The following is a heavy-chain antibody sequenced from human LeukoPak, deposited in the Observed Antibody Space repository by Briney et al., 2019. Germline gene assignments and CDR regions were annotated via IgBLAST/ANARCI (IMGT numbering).Heavy chain of an antibody. CDR1: GYTFTSYG. V-gene: IGHV1-18*01. CDR2: ISAYNGNT. D-gene: IGHD5-12*01. CDR3: ARVDSGYDPLHY. J-gene: IGHJ4*02. Sequence: ASVTVSCKASGYTFTSYGISWVRQAPGQGLEGMGWISAYNGNTNYAQKLQGRVTMTTATSTSTAYMELRSLRSDDTAVYYCARVDSGYDPLHYWGQGTLVTVSS.